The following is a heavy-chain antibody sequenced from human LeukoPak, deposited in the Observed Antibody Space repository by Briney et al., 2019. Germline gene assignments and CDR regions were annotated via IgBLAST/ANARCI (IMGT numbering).Heavy chain of an antibody. J-gene: IGHJ4*02. CDR2: IYHSGNS. CDR3: ASGHSSRYGHF. Sequence: SETLSLTCTVSGGSMYSYYWRWIRQPPGKGLEWIGNIYHSGNSNFIPSYNPSLKSRVTISVDTSKSQFSLRLTSVTAADRAVYYCASGHSSRYGHFWGQGTLVTVSS. D-gene: IGHD5-18*01. CDR1: GGSMYSYY. V-gene: IGHV4-59*08.